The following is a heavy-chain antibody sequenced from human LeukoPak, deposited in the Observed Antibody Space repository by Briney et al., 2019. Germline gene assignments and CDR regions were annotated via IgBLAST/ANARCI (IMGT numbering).Heavy chain of an antibody. Sequence: PSDTLSLTCTVSGGSISSYYWTWIRRAPGKGLEWIGYVYYSVSTNYNPSLKSRVSISQDTSKNKVSLKLSSVTAADTAVYYCARQESGPYHYMDVWGKGTTVTVSS. CDR3: ARQESGPYHYMDV. V-gene: IGHV4-59*08. D-gene: IGHD3-3*01. CDR2: VYYSVST. J-gene: IGHJ6*03. CDR1: GGSISSYY.